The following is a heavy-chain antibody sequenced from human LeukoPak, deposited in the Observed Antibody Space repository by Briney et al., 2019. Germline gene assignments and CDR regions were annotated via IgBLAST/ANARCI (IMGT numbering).Heavy chain of an antibody. CDR2: IYYSGST. CDR3: ARVTGYMIEDYFDY. CDR1: GGSISSYY. J-gene: IGHJ4*02. D-gene: IGHD3-22*01. Sequence: SETLSLTCTVSGGSISSYYWSWIRQPPGKGLEWIGYIYYSGSTNYNPSLKSRITISVDTSKNQFSLKLSSVTAADTAVYYCARVTGYMIEDYFDYWGQGTLVTVSS. V-gene: IGHV4-59*01.